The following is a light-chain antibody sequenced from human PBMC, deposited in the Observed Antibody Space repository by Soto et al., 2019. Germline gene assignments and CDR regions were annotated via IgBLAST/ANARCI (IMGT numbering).Light chain of an antibody. CDR1: QSVSSD. J-gene: IGKJ4*01. Sequence: EIVMTQSPATLSVSPGESATLSCRASQSVSSDLAWYQQKPGQAPRLLIYYTSTRATGFPARFSGGGSGTEFTLTISSLQSEDFAVYYCQQYGSSPLTFGGGTKVDIK. CDR3: QQYGSSPLT. V-gene: IGKV3-15*01. CDR2: YTS.